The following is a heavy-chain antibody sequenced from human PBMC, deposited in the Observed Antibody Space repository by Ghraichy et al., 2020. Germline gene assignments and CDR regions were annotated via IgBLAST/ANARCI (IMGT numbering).Heavy chain of an antibody. J-gene: IGHJ6*03. CDR2: ISSSSSTI. D-gene: IGHD3-3*01. Sequence: GGSLRLSCAASGFTFSSYSMNWVRQAPGKGLEWVSYISSSSSTIYYADSVKGRFTISSDNAKNSLYLQMNSLRDEDTAVYYCAKDAGDYDFWSGSYYYYMDVWGKGTTVTVSS. V-gene: IGHV3-48*02. CDR1: GFTFSSYS. CDR3: AKDAGDYDFWSGSYYYYMDV.